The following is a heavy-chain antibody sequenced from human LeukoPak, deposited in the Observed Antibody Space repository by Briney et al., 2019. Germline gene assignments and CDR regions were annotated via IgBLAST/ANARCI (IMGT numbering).Heavy chain of an antibody. V-gene: IGHV4-34*01. D-gene: IGHD2/OR15-2a*01. J-gene: IGHJ3*02. CDR1: GGSFSGYY. CDR2: INHSGST. Sequence: SETLSLTCAVYGGSFSGYYWSWIRQPPGKGLEWIGEINHSGSTNYNPSLKSRVTISVDTSKNQFSLKLSSVTAADTAVYYCAGAISIGYPYDAFDIWGQGTMVTVSS. CDR3: AGAISIGYPYDAFDI.